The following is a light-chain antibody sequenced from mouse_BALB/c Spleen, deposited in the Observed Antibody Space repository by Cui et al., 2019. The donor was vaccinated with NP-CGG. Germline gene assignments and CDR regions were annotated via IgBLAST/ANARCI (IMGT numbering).Light chain of an antibody. Sequence: QAGFTPASAPTTSPGETVTLTCRSSTGAVTTSNYANWVQEKPDHLFTGLIGGTNNRAPGVPARFSGSLIGDKAALTITGTQTEDEAIYFCALWYSNHWVFGGGTKLTVL. CDR1: TGAVTTSNY. V-gene: IGLV1*01. CDR3: ALWYSNHWV. J-gene: IGLJ1*01. CDR2: GTN.